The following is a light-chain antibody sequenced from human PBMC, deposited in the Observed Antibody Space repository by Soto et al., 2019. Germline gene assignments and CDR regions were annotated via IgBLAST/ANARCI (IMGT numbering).Light chain of an antibody. CDR2: LGS. J-gene: IGKJ1*01. Sequence: DIVMTQSPLSLPVTPGGRASISCRSSQSLLHSNGYNYLDWYLQKPGQSPQILIYLGSNRASGVPDRFSGGGSGTDFTLKISRVEAEDFGVYYCMQPLQSWTFGQGTKVDIK. V-gene: IGKV2-28*01. CDR3: MQPLQSWT. CDR1: QSLLHSNGYNY.